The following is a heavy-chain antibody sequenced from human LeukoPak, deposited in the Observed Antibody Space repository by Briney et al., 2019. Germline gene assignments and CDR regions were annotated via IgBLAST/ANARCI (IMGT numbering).Heavy chain of an antibody. V-gene: IGHV3-74*01. CDR1: GFPFSGYW. J-gene: IGHJ4*02. CDR3: ARDYSSVPEY. CDR2: IKPDGSYA. Sequence: GGSLRLSCAASGFPFSGYWMYWLRQAPGKGMVWVSRIKPDGSYASYADFVKGRFTTSRDNAKNTLYLQLSSLRAEDTAVYYCARDYSSVPEYWGQGTLVTVSS. D-gene: IGHD6-19*01.